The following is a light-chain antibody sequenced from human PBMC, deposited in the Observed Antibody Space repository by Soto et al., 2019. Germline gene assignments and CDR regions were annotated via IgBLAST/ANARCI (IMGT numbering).Light chain of an antibody. J-gene: IGLJ1*01. CDR3: TSYTTSFTPPD. CDR1: STDVRGYKV. V-gene: IGLV2-14*03. CDR2: DVS. Sequence: QSALTQPASVSGSPGQSVTVSCTGTSTDVRGYKVVSWYQQHPGKAPKLVIFDVSNRPSGVSHRFSGSKSGNTASLTISGLQTEDEADYFCTSYTTSFTPPDFGSGTTRTVL.